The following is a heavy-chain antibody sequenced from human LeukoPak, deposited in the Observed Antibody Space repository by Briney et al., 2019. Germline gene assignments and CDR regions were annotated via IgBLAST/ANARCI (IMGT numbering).Heavy chain of an antibody. J-gene: IGHJ4*02. Sequence: PGGSLRLSCAASGFTFSDYYMSWIRQAPGKGLEWVSYISSSGSTIYYADSVKGRFTISRDNAKNSLYLQMNSLRAEDTAVYYCAKDQYTNRPYYFDYWGQGTLVTVSS. V-gene: IGHV3-11*01. CDR2: ISSSGSTI. D-gene: IGHD1-14*01. CDR1: GFTFSDYY. CDR3: AKDQYTNRPYYFDY.